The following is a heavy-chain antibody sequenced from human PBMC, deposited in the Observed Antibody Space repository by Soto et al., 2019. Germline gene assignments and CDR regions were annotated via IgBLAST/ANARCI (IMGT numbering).Heavy chain of an antibody. V-gene: IGHV4-59*01. CDR3: ATAPTGRYWGFFDS. CDR2: IYFSGFT. D-gene: IGHD2-8*02. J-gene: IGHJ4*02. Sequence: SETLSLTCTVSGGSLSNYYWNWFRQPPGEGLEWIGYIYFSGFTNYNPSLKSRVAISLDMSRFQFSLKLASVTAADTAVYYCATAPTGRYWGFFDSWGRGALVTVSS. CDR1: GGSLSNYY.